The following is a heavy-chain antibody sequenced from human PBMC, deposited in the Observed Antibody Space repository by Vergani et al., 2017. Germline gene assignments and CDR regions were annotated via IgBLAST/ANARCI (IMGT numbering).Heavy chain of an antibody. CDR1: GGSISSSNW. D-gene: IGHD1-20*01. J-gene: IGHJ6*02. V-gene: IGHV4-4*02. CDR2: IYHSGST. Sequence: QVQLQESGPGLVKPSGTLSLTCAVSGGSISSSNWWSWVRQPPGKGLEWIGEIYHSGSTNYHPSLKRRVTISVDKSKNQFSLKLSSVTAADTAVYYCARFLTGTTIYYYYGMDVWGQGTTVTVSS. CDR3: ARFLTGTTIYYYYGMDV.